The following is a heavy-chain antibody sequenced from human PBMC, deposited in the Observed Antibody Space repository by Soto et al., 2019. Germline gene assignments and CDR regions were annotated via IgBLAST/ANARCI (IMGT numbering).Heavy chain of an antibody. CDR3: ARMGDVPYYYYGMDV. J-gene: IGHJ6*02. CDR2: INAYNGDT. D-gene: IGHD3-16*01. V-gene: IGHV1-18*01. CDR1: GYTFTSYG. Sequence: QVQLVQSGAEVKKPGASVKVSCKASGYTFTSYGFSWVRQAPGQGLEWMGWINAYNGDTNYAQNLQGRVTMTTDTSTNTAYMELRSLRSDDKAVYYCARMGDVPYYYYGMDVWGQGTTVTVSS.